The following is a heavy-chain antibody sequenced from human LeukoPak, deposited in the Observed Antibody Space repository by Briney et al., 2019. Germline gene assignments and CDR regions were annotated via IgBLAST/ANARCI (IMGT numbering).Heavy chain of an antibody. J-gene: IGHJ4*02. CDR3: VRHEDGFYSETSGYYFDY. D-gene: IGHD3-22*01. Sequence: SETLSLTCAVYGGSFSGYYWNWIRQSPGKGLEWIGEINQSGSTSHNPSLKSRVTISVDTSKNHFSLKVSSVTAADTAVYYCVRHEDGFYSETSGYYFDYWGQGTLVTVSS. V-gene: IGHV4-34*01. CDR1: GGSFSGYY. CDR2: INQSGST.